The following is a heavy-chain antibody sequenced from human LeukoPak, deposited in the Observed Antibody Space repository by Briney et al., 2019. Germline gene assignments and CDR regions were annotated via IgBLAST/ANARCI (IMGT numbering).Heavy chain of an antibody. CDR1: GFTVGSNY. Sequence: GGSLRLSCAASGFTVGSNYMSWVRQAPGKGLEWVSVIHSGGSTYYADAVKGRFTISRDTSKNTLYLQMSSLRAEDTAVYYCARESYDRSGNYPRDFDSWGQGTLVTVSS. D-gene: IGHD3-22*01. V-gene: IGHV3-53*01. CDR2: IHSGGST. CDR3: ARESYDRSGNYPRDFDS. J-gene: IGHJ4*02.